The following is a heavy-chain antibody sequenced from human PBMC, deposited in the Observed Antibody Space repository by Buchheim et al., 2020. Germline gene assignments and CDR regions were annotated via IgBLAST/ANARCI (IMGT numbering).Heavy chain of an antibody. CDR3: ARTHVCGVVLMVYTTRYWFDP. CDR2: INHSGST. Sequence: QVQLQQWGAGLLKPSETLSLTCAVYGGSFSGYYWSWIRQPPGKGLEWIGEINHSGSTNYNPSLKSRVTISVDTSKNQFSLKLSSVTAADTAVDYCARTHVCGVVLMVYTTRYWFDPWGQGTL. D-gene: IGHD2-8*01. J-gene: IGHJ5*02. V-gene: IGHV4-34*01. CDR1: GGSFSGYY.